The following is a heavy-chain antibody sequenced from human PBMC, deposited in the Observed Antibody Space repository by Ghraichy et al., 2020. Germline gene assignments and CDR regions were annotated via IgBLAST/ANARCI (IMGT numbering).Heavy chain of an antibody. CDR1: GGSISSGGYY. CDR3: ARGLVVAATRGGFYYYYYMDV. V-gene: IGHV4-31*03. J-gene: IGHJ6*03. Sequence: LSLTCTVSGGSISSGGYYWSWIRQHPGKGLEWIGYIYYSGSTYYNPSLKSRVTISVDTSKNQFSLKLSSVTAADTAVYYCARGLVVAATRGGFYYYYYMDVWGKGTTVTVSS. D-gene: IGHD2-15*01. CDR2: IYYSGST.